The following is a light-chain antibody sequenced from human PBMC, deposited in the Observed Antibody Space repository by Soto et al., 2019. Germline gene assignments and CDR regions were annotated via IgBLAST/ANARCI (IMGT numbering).Light chain of an antibody. J-gene: IGLJ3*02. Sequence: QSALTQPPSASGSRGQSVTISCTGTSSDVGGYNYVSWYQQHPGKAPKLMIYEVSKRPSGVPDRFSGSKSGNTASLTVSGLQAEDDADYYCSSYAGSNNFWVFGGGTKVTVL. CDR3: SSYAGSNNFWV. CDR1: SSDVGGYNY. V-gene: IGLV2-8*01. CDR2: EVS.